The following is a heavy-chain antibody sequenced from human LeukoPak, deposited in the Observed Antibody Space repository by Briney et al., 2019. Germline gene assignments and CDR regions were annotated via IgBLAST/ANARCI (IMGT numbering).Heavy chain of an antibody. Sequence: GASVKVSCKVSGYTLTELSMHWVRQAPGKGLEWMGGFDPEDGETIYAQKFQGRVTMTEDTSTDTAYMELSSLGSEDTAVYYCATYTLRYFDWSHRQSYYFDYWGQGTLVTVSS. CDR3: ATYTLRYFDWSHRQSYYFDY. CDR2: FDPEDGET. D-gene: IGHD3-9*01. V-gene: IGHV1-24*01. CDR1: GYTLTELS. J-gene: IGHJ4*02.